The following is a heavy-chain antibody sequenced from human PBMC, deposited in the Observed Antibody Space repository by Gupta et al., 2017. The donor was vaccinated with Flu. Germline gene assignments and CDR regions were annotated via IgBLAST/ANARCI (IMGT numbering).Heavy chain of an antibody. CDR2: IRKKGHGGTT. J-gene: IGHJ6*02. CDR1: GFTFGDYA. V-gene: IGHV3-49*03. Sequence: EVQLVESGGGLVQPGRSLRLSCTASGFTFGDYAMSWYRQAPGKGLEWVGFIRKKGHGGTTEYAASVKDRFTISRDDSRSIAYLQMNSLKIEDTAVYYCTRDPKAMFGLDVWGQGTTVTVSS. D-gene: IGHD3-10*02. CDR3: TRDPKAMFGLDV.